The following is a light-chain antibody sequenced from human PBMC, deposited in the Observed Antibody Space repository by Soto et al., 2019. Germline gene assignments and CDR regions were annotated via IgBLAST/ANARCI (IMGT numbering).Light chain of an antibody. CDR3: SSYTSSSTVV. Sequence: QSVLTQPASASGSPGQSITISCTGTSSDVGGYNYVSWYQQHPGKAPKLMIYEVSNRPSGVSNRFSGSKSGNTASLTISGLQAEDEADYYCSSYTSSSTVVFGGGT. J-gene: IGLJ2*01. CDR1: SSDVGGYNY. CDR2: EVS. V-gene: IGLV2-14*01.